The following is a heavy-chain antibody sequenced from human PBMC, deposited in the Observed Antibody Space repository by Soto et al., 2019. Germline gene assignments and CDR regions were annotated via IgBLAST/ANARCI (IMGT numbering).Heavy chain of an antibody. CDR1: GGSFSGYY. Sequence: ETLSLTCAVYGGSFSGYYWSWIRQPPGKGLEWIGEINHSGSTNYNPSLKSRVTISVDTSKNQFSLKLSSVTAADTAVYYCASRNITIFGDETGGSPGFDYWGQGTLVTVSS. V-gene: IGHV4-34*01. CDR3: ASRNITIFGDETGGSPGFDY. J-gene: IGHJ4*02. D-gene: IGHD3-3*01. CDR2: INHSGST.